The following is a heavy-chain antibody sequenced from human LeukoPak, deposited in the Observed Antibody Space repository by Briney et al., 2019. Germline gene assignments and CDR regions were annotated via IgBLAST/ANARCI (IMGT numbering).Heavy chain of an antibody. V-gene: IGHV3-30*04. CDR1: GFTFSSYA. J-gene: IGHJ4*02. Sequence: GGSLRLSCAASGFTFSSYAMHWVRQAPGKGLEWVAVISYDGSNKYYADPVKGRFTISRDNSKNTLYLQMNSLRAEDTAVYYCAREARRYSSGCSTFDYWGQGTLVTVSS. CDR2: ISYDGSNK. CDR3: AREARRYSSGCSTFDY. D-gene: IGHD6-19*01.